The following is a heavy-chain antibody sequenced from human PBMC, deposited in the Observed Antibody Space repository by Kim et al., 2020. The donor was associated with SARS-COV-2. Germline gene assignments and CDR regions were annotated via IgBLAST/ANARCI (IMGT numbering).Heavy chain of an antibody. CDR2: GTT. D-gene: IGHD3-22*01. J-gene: IGHJ4*02. Sequence: GTTNYNPALKRRVTMSGDTSNKQFSLNLTSVTAADTAVYYCATYNSVYYYNWGQGTLVTVSS. V-gene: IGHV4-59*10. CDR3: ATYNSVYYYN.